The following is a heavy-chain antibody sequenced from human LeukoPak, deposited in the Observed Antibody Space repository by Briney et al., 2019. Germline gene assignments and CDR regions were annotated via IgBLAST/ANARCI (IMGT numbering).Heavy chain of an antibody. Sequence: GGSLRLSCAASGFTFSSYGMHWVRQAPGKGLEWVAVISYDGSNKYYADSVKGRFTISRDNSKNTLYLQMNSLRAEDTAVYYCAKVGPLLLWFGDWGQGTLVTVSS. CDR1: GFTFSSYG. J-gene: IGHJ4*02. CDR2: ISYDGSNK. V-gene: IGHV3-30*18. CDR3: AKVGPLLLWFGD. D-gene: IGHD3-10*01.